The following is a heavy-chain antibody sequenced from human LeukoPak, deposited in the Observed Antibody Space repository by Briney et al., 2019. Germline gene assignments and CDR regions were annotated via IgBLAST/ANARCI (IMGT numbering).Heavy chain of an antibody. D-gene: IGHD3-22*01. CDR3: AKARYYDSSGPFDY. V-gene: IGHV3-23*01. J-gene: IGHJ4*01. CDR2: ISGSATNT. CDR1: GFTFSTYA. Sequence: GRSLRLSCAASGFTFSTYAMSWVRQAPGKGLEWVSSISGSATNTYYADSVKGRFTISRDKSKNTLDLQMNSLRAEDTAVYYCAKARYYDSSGPFDYWGHGTLVTVSP.